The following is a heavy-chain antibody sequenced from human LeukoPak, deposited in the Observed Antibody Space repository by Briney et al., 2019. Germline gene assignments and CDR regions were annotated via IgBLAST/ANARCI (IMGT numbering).Heavy chain of an antibody. V-gene: IGHV4-59*08. J-gene: IGHJ4*02. D-gene: IGHD6-13*01. CDR1: GGSMSPYH. Sequence: KSSETLSLTCTVSGGSMSPYHWGWIRQPPGKGLEWTGYIYYSGSTNYNPSLNSRVTISVDTSKNQFSLRLSSVTAADTAIYYCARLSSGSSSWYDIDYWGQGTLVTVSS. CDR3: ARLSSGSSSWYDIDY. CDR2: IYYSGST.